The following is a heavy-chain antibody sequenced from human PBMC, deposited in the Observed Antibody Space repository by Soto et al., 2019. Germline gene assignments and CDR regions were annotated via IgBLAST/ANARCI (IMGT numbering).Heavy chain of an antibody. CDR3: ARRGLYPVLVGSPKYYYYFMDV. J-gene: IGHJ6*02. D-gene: IGHD2-8*02. CDR1: GYTFTSYG. CDR2: ISAYNGNT. V-gene: IGHV1-18*01. Sequence: QVQLVQSGAEVKKPGASVKVSCKASGYTFTSYGISWVRQAPGQGLEWMGWISAYNGNTNYAQKLQGRGTMTTDTSTSTAYMELRIMRSDDTAVYYCARRGLYPVLVGSPKYYYYFMDVWGQGTTVTVSS.